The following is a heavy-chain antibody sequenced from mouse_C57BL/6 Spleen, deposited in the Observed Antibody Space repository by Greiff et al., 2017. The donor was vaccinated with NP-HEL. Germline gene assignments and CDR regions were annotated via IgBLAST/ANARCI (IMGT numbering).Heavy chain of an antibody. CDR1: GYTFTDYE. V-gene: IGHV1-15*01. J-gene: IGHJ3*01. D-gene: IGHD2-5*01. CDR3: TREGDYSNPFAY. Sequence: VQLQESGAELVRPGASVTLSCKASGYTFTDYEMHWVKQTPVHGLEWIGAIDPETGGTAYNQKFKGKAILTADKSSSTAYMELRSLTSEDSAVYYCTREGDYSNPFAYWGQGTLVTVSA. CDR2: IDPETGGT.